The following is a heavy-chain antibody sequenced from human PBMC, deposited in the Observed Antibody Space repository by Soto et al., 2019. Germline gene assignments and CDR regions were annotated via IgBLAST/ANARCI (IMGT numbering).Heavy chain of an antibody. J-gene: IGHJ4*02. CDR3: ARGLSSSPAYFFDS. CDR2: INPKSGGT. Sequence: QVQLVQSGAEVRKPGASVKVSCNVTGYTFSGHYLHWVRQAPGQGLEWMGWINPKSGGTNNAQKFQDRVTMTADTSVSAASMELTSLRYDDTAVVYCARGLSSSPAYFFDSWGQGILVTVSP. V-gene: IGHV1-2*02. D-gene: IGHD6-13*01. CDR1: GYTFSGHY.